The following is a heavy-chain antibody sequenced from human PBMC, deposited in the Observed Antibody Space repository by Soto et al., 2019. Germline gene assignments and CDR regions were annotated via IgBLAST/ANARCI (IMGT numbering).Heavy chain of an antibody. CDR2: ISTDSSRA. J-gene: IGHJ5*01. CDR3: VKGGWLDF. Sequence: EVQLLESGGGLVQPGGSLRLSCAASGFTFNTFEMSWVRQAPGRGLEWVSFISTDSSRAYYADAVKGRFTISRDNSKRTRYLQMNSLTAEDTSVYACVKGGWLDFWGQGTLVTVSS. CDR1: GFTFNTFE. V-gene: IGHV3-23*01. D-gene: IGHD3-16*01.